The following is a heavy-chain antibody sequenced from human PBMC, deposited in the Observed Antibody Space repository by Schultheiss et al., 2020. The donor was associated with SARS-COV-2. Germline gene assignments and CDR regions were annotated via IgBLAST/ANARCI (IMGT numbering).Heavy chain of an antibody. Sequence: SETLSLTCAVYGGSFSGYYWGWIRQPPGKGLEWIGEINHSGSTNYNPSLKSRVTISVDTSKNQFSLKLSSVTAADTAVYYCARHYYYDSSGNWFDPWGQGTLVTVSS. D-gene: IGHD3-22*01. J-gene: IGHJ5*02. CDR1: GGSFSGYY. CDR3: ARHYYYDSSGNWFDP. CDR2: INHSGST. V-gene: IGHV4-34*01.